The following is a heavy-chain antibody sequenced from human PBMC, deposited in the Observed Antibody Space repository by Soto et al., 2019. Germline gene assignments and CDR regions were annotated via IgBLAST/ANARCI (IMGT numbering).Heavy chain of an antibody. CDR1: GGTFSSYA. V-gene: IGHV1-69*13. J-gene: IGHJ6*02. CDR2: IIPIFGTA. CDR3: ARGRVAGTIDTPRLYGMAV. Sequence: SVKVSCKASGGTFSSYAISWVRQAPGQGLEWMGGIIPIFGTANYAQKFQGRVTITADESTSTAYMELSSLRSEDTAVYYCARGRVAGTIDTPRLYGMAVWGQGTTVTVSS. D-gene: IGHD1-7*01.